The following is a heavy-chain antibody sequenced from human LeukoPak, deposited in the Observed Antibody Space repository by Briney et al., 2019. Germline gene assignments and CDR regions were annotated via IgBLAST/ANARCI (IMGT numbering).Heavy chain of an antibody. CDR3: ARDLYQLLLYY. J-gene: IGHJ4*02. CDR2: INHSGST. V-gene: IGHV4-34*01. Sequence: SETLSLTCAVYGGSFSGYYWSWIRQPPGKGLEWIGEINHSGSTNYNPSLKSRVTISVDTSKNQFSLKLSSVTAADTAVYYCARDLYQLLLYYWGQGTLVTVSS. CDR1: GGSFSGYY. D-gene: IGHD2-2*01.